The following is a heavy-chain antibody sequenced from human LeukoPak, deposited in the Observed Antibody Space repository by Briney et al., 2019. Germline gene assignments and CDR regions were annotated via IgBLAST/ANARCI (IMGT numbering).Heavy chain of an antibody. D-gene: IGHD5/OR15-5a*01. CDR3: ARPYVYPS. CDR2: IYHSGRT. Sequence: PSETLSLPCAVSGYFISRGYYWGWIRQPPGKGLEWVRSIYHSGRTYYNPSLKSRVTISVDTSKNQFSLKLSSVTAADTAVYYWARPYVYPSWGQGTLVTVSS. J-gene: IGHJ5*02. CDR1: GYFISRGYY. V-gene: IGHV4-38-2*01.